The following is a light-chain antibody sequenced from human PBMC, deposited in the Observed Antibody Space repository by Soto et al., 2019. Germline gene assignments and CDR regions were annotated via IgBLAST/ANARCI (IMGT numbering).Light chain of an antibody. CDR1: QSVSSSY. J-gene: IGKJ3*01. V-gene: IGKV3-20*01. CDR2: GAS. CDR3: QQYGRA. Sequence: EIVLTQSPGTLSLAPGEGATLSCRASQSVSSSYLAWYQQKPGQAPRLLIYGASSRATGIPDRFSGSGSGTDFTLTISRLEPEDFAVYYCQQYGRAFGPGTKVDIK.